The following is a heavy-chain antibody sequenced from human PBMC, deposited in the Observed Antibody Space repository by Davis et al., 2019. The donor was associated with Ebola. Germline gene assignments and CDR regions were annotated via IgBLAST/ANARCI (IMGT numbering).Heavy chain of an antibody. CDR1: GFTFSRYW. Sequence: GESLKISCAASGFTFSRYWMSWVRRAPGKGLEWVANINRDGSDTYYVDSVRGRFTISRDNAKNSLYLQMDSLRAEDSAVYYCARGGAVAATFDYWGQGTLVTVSS. J-gene: IGHJ4*02. CDR3: ARGGAVAATFDY. D-gene: IGHD6-19*01. CDR2: INRDGSDT. V-gene: IGHV3-7*03.